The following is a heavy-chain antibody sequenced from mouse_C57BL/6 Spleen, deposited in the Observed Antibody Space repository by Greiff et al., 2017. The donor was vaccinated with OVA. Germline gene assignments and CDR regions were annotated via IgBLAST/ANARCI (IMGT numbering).Heavy chain of an antibody. J-gene: IGHJ2*01. CDR1: GFTFSSYT. V-gene: IGHV5-9*01. Sequence: EVQRVESGGGLVKPGGSLKLSCAASGFTFSSYTMSWVRQTPEKRLEWVATISGGGGNTYYPDSVKGRFTISRDNAKNTLYLQMSSLRSEDTALYYCARQEDYFDYWGQGTTLTVSS. CDR2: ISGGGGNT. CDR3: ARQEDYFDY.